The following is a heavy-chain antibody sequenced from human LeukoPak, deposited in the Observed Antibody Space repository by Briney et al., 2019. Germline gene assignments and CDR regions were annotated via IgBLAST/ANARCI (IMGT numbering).Heavy chain of an antibody. J-gene: IGHJ4*02. CDR2: INTDGSSA. V-gene: IGHV3-74*01. CDR1: GFTFTTYW. D-gene: IGHD7-27*01. CDR3: ARVPGDHNYFDY. Sequence: GGSLRLSCAASGFTFTTYWMHWVRQAPGKGLVWVSRINTDGSSASYADSVKGRFTISRDTAKNTLYLQMNSLRAEDTAVYYCARVPGDHNYFDYWGQGTLVTVSS.